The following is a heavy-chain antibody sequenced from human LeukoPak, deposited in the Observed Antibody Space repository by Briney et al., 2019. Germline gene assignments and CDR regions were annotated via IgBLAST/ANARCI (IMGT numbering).Heavy chain of an antibody. V-gene: IGHV4-59*12. CDR2: IYYSGST. J-gene: IGHJ5*02. D-gene: IGHD6-13*01. CDR3: ARDRTQWLSSNWYGPFDP. CDR1: GDSISNYY. Sequence: TSESLSLTCTVSGDSISNYYWSWIRQPPGKGLEWIGYIYYSGSTNYNPSLKSRVTISVDTSKNQFSLKVRSVTAADTAVYYCARDRTQWLSSNWYGPFDPWGQGILVTVSS.